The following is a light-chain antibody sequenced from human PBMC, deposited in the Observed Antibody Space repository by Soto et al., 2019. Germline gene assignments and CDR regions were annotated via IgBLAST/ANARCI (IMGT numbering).Light chain of an antibody. CDR3: QQYNSYST. CDR2: DAS. CDR1: QTISSW. V-gene: IGKV1-5*01. Sequence: IPITQSPSTLSGSLGDRVTITFRASQTISSWLAWYQQKPGKAPKLLIYDASSLESGVPSRFSGSGSGTEFTLTISSLQPDDFATYYCQQYNSYSTFGQGTKVDIK. J-gene: IGKJ1*01.